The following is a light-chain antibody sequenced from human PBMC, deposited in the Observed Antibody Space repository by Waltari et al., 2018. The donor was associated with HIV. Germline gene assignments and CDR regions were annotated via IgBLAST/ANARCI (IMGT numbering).Light chain of an antibody. J-gene: IGKJ1*01. Sequence: EVVMTQSPATLSVSPGETVTLSCRASQSVGSNLVWYQQTLGQAPRLLFYDASIRATGVPARFSGSGSGTEFTLTISSLQSEDVAVYYCQQYNNRPRTFGQGTKVESK. V-gene: IGKV3-15*01. CDR3: QQYNNRPRT. CDR2: DAS. CDR1: QSVGSN.